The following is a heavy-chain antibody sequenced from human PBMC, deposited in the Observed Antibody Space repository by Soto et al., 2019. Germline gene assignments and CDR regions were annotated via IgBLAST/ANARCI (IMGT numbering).Heavy chain of an antibody. CDR1: GGTFSSTA. Sequence: QVQLVQSGAELKKAGSSVKVSCKASGGTFSSTAISWVRQAPGQGLEWMGGIVPVFYTPIHAQTFQARLTITADVTTSTVYMELSMLSSDDPALYFCATERGNSTVAGSDAVDIWGEGTLVTVS. CDR2: IVPVFYTP. V-gene: IGHV1-69*01. CDR3: ATERGNSTVAGSDAVDI. J-gene: IGHJ3*02. D-gene: IGHD6-19*01.